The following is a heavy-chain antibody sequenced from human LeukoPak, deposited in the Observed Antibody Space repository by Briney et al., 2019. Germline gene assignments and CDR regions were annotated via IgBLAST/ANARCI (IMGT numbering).Heavy chain of an antibody. D-gene: IGHD3-22*01. CDR2: IIPIFGTA. CDR1: GGTFSSYA. CDR3: ARGSEYYDSSGYYYFDY. V-gene: IGHV1-69*05. Sequence: SVKVSCKASGGTFSSYAISWVRQAPGQGLEWMGGIIPIFGTANYAQKFQGRVTITTAESTSTAYIELSSLRSEDTAVYYCARGSEYYDSSGYYYFDYWGQGTLVTVSS. J-gene: IGHJ4*02.